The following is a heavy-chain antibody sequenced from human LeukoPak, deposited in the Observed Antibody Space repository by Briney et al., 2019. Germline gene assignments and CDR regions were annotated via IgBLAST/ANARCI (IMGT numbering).Heavy chain of an antibody. CDR1: GFTFDDYT. D-gene: IGHD3-10*01. Sequence: GGSLRLSCAASGFTFDDYTMHWVRQAPGKGLEWVSLISWDGGSTYYADSVKGRFTISRDNSKNSLYLQMNSLRAEDTALYYCAKDMVPYGSGSYYPTAWGQGTLVTVSS. V-gene: IGHV3-43D*03. CDR3: AKDMVPYGSGSYYPTA. J-gene: IGHJ4*02. CDR2: ISWDGGST.